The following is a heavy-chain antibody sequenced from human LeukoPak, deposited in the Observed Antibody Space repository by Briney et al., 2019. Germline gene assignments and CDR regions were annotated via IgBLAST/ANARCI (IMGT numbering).Heavy chain of an antibody. V-gene: IGHV3-21*01. CDR1: GFTFSSYS. Sequence: PGGSLRLSCAAPGFTFSSYSMNWVRQAPRKGLEWVSSISSSSSYIYYADSVKGRFTISRDNAKNSLYLQMNSLRAEDTAVYYCARDAEPPIAAAGTIDWFDPWGQGTLVTVSS. CDR3: ARDAEPPIAAAGTIDWFDP. CDR2: ISSSSSYI. D-gene: IGHD6-13*01. J-gene: IGHJ5*02.